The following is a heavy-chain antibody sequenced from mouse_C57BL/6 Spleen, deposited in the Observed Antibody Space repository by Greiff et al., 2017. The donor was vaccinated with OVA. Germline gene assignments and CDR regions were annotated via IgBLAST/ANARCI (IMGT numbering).Heavy chain of an antibody. CDR3: ARSEAYYSNYPFAY. V-gene: IGHV1-18*01. CDR1: GYTFTDYN. Sequence: EVQLQQSGPELVKPGASVKIPCKASGYTFTDYNMDWVKQSHGKSLEWIGDINPNNGGTIYNQKFKGKATLTVDKSSSTAYMELRSLTSEDTAVYYCARSEAYYSNYPFAYWGQGTLVTVSA. D-gene: IGHD2-5*01. CDR2: INPNNGGT. J-gene: IGHJ3*01.